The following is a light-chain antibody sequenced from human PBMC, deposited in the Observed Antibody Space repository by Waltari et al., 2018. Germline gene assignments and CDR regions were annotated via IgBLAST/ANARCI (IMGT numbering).Light chain of an antibody. CDR2: WAS. V-gene: IGKV4-1*01. CDR1: QSVFYNATNKNY. CDR3: QLYYSNPPFFT. J-gene: IGKJ3*01. Sequence: DIVMTQSPDSLAVSLGERATISCKSSQSVFYNATNKNYLTWYQQKPGQPPKVLIYWASTRDSGVPDRFSGSGAGTDFTLTISGLQAEDVAVYYCQLYYSNPPFFTFGPGTKVEIK.